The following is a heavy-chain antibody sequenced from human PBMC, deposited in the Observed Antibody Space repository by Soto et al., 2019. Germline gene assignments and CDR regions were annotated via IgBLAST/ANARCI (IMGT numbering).Heavy chain of an antibody. CDR3: ARDRVWFGELLDY. V-gene: IGHV3-33*01. Sequence: QVQLVESGGGVVQPGRSLRLSCAASGFTFSSYGMHWVRQAPGKGLEWVAVIWYDGSNKYYADSVKGRFTISRDNSKNTLYLQMNSLRAEDTAVYYCARDRVWFGELLDYWGQGTLVTVSS. D-gene: IGHD3-10*01. J-gene: IGHJ4*02. CDR2: IWYDGSNK. CDR1: GFTFSSYG.